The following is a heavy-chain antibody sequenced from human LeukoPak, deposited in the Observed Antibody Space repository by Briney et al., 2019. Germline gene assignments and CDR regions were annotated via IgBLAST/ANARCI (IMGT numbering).Heavy chain of an antibody. CDR1: GYTFTSYD. D-gene: IGHD4-17*01. Sequence: GASVKVSCKASGYTFTSYDINWVRQATGQGLEWMGWMNPNSGNTGYAQKFQGRVTMTRNTSISTAYMELSRLRSEHTAVYYCARGLDATVTGVGYWGQGTLVTVSS. V-gene: IGHV1-8*01. J-gene: IGHJ4*02. CDR3: ARGLDATVTGVGY. CDR2: MNPNSGNT.